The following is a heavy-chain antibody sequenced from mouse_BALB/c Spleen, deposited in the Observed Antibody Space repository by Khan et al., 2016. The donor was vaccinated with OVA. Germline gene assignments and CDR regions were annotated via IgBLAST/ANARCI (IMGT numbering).Heavy chain of an antibody. Sequence: EVELVESGGGLVKPGGSLKLSCAASGFAFSSYSMSWVRQTPEKRLEWVATITSGGSYTYYPDSVKGRFTISRDNAKNTLYVQMSSLKSEATAMYYCTRDRNYYGSSFYFDYWGQGTTLTVSS. D-gene: IGHD1-1*01. CDR1: GFAFSSYS. CDR2: ITSGGSYT. J-gene: IGHJ2*01. V-gene: IGHV5-6-4*01. CDR3: TRDRNYYGSSFYFDY.